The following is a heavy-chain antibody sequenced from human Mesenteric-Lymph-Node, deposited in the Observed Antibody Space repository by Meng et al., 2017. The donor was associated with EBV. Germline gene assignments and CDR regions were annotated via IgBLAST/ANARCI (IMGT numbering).Heavy chain of an antibody. CDR3: ANTYSTNNLYFDY. CDR1: GGSTRSSSDY. V-gene: IGHV4-39*01. CDR2: IYYSGST. J-gene: IGHJ4*02. D-gene: IGHD6-13*01. Sequence: QLQLQESGPGLVKPSXTLXLTCXXSGGSTRSSSDYWGWIRQPPGKGLEWIGSIYYSGSTYYNPSLKSRVTISVDTSKNQFSLKLSSVTAADTAVYYCANTYSTNNLYFDYWGQGTLVTVSS.